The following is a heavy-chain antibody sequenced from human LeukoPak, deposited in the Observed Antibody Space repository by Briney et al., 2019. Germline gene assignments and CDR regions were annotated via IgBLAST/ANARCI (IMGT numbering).Heavy chain of an antibody. Sequence: SETLSLTCTVSGGSISSGSYYWSWIRQPAGKGLEWIGRIYTSGSTNYNPSLKSRVTISVDTSKNQFSLKLSSVTAADTAVYYCARVTMTAPDDAFDIWGQGTMVTVSS. V-gene: IGHV4-61*02. J-gene: IGHJ3*02. CDR2: IYTSGST. CDR1: GGSISSGSYY. CDR3: ARVTMTAPDDAFDI. D-gene: IGHD3-22*01.